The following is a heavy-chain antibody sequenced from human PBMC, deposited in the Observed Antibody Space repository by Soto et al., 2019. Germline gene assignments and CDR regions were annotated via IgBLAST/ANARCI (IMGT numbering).Heavy chain of an antibody. CDR1: GGTFSSYA. J-gene: IGHJ4*02. CDR3: ARAHDILTGHFDY. D-gene: IGHD3-9*01. CDR2: IIPIFGTA. V-gene: IGHV1-69*13. Sequence: ASVKVSCKASGGTFSSYAISWVRQAPGQGLEWMGGIIPIFGTANYAQKFQGRVTITADESTSTAYMELSSLRSEDTAVYYCARAHDILTGHFDYWGQGTLVPVSS.